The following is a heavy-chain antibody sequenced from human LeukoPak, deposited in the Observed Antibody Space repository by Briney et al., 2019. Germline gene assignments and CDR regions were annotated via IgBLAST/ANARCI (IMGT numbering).Heavy chain of an antibody. CDR2: IGRGGNTI. J-gene: IGHJ4*02. CDR1: GFTFSDYY. Sequence: GSLRLSCVTSGFTFSDYYMSWIRQAPGKGLEWVSYIGRGGNTIYYADSVKGRFTISRDNAKNSLYLQMNSLRAEDTAVYYCARDFSIAARPYPDYWGQGTLVTVSS. V-gene: IGHV3-11*04. CDR3: ARDFSIAARPYPDY. D-gene: IGHD6-13*01.